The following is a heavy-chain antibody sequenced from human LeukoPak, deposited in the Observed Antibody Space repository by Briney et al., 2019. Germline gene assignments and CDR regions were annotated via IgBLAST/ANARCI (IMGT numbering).Heavy chain of an antibody. CDR1: GFTFSSYA. D-gene: IGHD3-10*01. V-gene: IGHV3-23*01. J-gene: IGHJ4*02. Sequence: GGSLRLSCAASGFTFSSYAMSWVRQAPGKGLEWVSAISGSGGSTYYADSVKGRFTISRDNSKNTLSLQMNSLRAEGTAVYYCAKDDEVRGVIIKHFDCWRRGTLVTISS. CDR3: AKDDEVRGVIIKHFDC. CDR2: ISGSGGST.